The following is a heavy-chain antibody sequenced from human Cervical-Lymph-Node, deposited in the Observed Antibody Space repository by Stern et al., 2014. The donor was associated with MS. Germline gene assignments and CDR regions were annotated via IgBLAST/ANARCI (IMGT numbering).Heavy chain of an antibody. J-gene: IGHJ4*02. D-gene: IGHD2-21*01. Sequence: QVQLVQSGAEVKKPGSSVKVSCQTSGGTFNTFAIGWVRQAPGQGLEGMGGITPLFDATNYAQKFQGRLTITADESTRTVYMELSSLRFDDTAMYYCARGDSEAPIYYFDYWGQGTLVTVSS. CDR1: GGTFNTFA. CDR3: ARGDSEAPIYYFDY. V-gene: IGHV1-69*01. CDR2: ITPLFDAT.